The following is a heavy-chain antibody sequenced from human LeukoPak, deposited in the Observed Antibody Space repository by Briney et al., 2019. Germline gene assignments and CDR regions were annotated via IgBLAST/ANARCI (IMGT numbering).Heavy chain of an antibody. D-gene: IGHD3-22*01. J-gene: IGHJ3*02. V-gene: IGHV4-39*01. CDR3: ARVNSYANDSSGYYQFDAFDI. Sequence: KPSETLSLTCTVSYGSISDISYYWGWIRQPPGKGLEWIGSIYYSGRTYYNSSLKSRVTISVDTSKNQFSLKLSSVTAADTAVYYCARVNSYANDSSGYYQFDAFDIWGQGTMVTVSS. CDR1: YGSISDISYY. CDR2: IYYSGRT.